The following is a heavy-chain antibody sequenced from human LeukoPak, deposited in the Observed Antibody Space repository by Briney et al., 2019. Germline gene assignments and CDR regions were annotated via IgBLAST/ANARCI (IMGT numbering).Heavy chain of an antibody. J-gene: IGHJ4*02. CDR1: GYTFTSYY. V-gene: IGHV1-46*01. CDR2: INPGGGST. CDR3: ARVAGYGGNGAGLGFDY. D-gene: IGHD4-23*01. Sequence: ASVKVSCKASGYTFTSYYMHWVRQAPGQGLEWMGIINPGGGSTSYAQKFQGRVTMTRDTSTSTVYMELSSLRSEDTAVYYCARVAGYGGNGAGLGFDYWGQGTLVTVSS.